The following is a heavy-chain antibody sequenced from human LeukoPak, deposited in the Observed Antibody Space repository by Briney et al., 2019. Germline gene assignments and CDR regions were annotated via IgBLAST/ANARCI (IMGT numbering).Heavy chain of an antibody. CDR2: ISYDGSNK. V-gene: IGHV3-30*18. J-gene: IGHJ4*02. CDR3: AKDLIPLVAAAGTALY. D-gene: IGHD6-13*01. Sequence: GGSLRLSCAASGFTFCSYGMHWVRQAPGKGLEWVAVISYDGSNKYYADSVKGRFTISRDNSKNTLYLQMNSLRAEDTAVYYCAKDLIPLVAAAGTALYWGQGTLVTVSS. CDR1: GFTFCSYG.